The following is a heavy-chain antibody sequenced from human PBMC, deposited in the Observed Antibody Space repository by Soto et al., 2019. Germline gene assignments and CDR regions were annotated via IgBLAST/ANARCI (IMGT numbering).Heavy chain of an antibody. CDR2: INPNSGGT. CDR1: GYTFTGYY. J-gene: IGHJ6*03. V-gene: IGHV1-2*04. CDR3: ARDYCSGGSCYPYYYYYYLAV. Sequence: GASVKVSCKASGYTFTGYYMHWVRQAPGQELEWMGWINPNSGGTNYAQKFQGWVTMTRDTSISTAYMELSRLRSDDTAVYYCARDYCSGGSCYPYYYYYYLAVWGKGTTVTVYS. D-gene: IGHD2-15*01.